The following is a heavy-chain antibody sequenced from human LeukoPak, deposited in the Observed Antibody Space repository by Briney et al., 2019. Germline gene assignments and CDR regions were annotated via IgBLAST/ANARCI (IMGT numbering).Heavy chain of an antibody. J-gene: IGHJ4*02. CDR1: GYIFTSYY. V-gene: IGHV1-46*01. CDR2: INPSGGTT. D-gene: IGHD6-13*01. Sequence: ASVKVSCKASGYIFTSYYMHWVRQAPGQGLQWMGIINPSGGTTNYAQKFQGRVTMTRDTSTSTVYMELSNLRSEDTAVYYCARGRSSWYPDYWGQGTLVTVSS. CDR3: ARGRSSWYPDY.